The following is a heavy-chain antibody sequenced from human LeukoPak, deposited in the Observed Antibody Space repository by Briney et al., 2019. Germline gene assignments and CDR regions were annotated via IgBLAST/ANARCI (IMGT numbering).Heavy chain of an antibody. D-gene: IGHD5-12*01. Sequence: SETLSLTCAVSGGSISSSNWWSWVRQPPGKGLEWIGEIYHSGSTNYNPSLKSRVTISVDTSKNQFSLKLSSVTAADTAVYYCARRVKWIDAFDIWGQGTMVTVSS. V-gene: IGHV4-4*02. CDR2: IYHSGST. CDR3: ARRVKWIDAFDI. CDR1: GGSISSSNW. J-gene: IGHJ3*02.